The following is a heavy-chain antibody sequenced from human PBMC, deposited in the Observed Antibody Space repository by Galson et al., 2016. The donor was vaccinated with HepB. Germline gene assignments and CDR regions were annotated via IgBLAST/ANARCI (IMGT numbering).Heavy chain of an antibody. CDR1: GFTFSKRA. D-gene: IGHD3-10*01. CDR2: VTGSGGRA. CDR3: ARGEGEYGSGSNFDS. V-gene: IGHV3-23*01. Sequence: SLRLSCAASGFTFSKRAMSWVRQAPGKGLEWVSAVTGSGGRAYYADKMKGRFTAARDNSKDTLYLHMSSLRVEDTAIDYCARGEGEYGSGSNFDSWGQGTLVIVSS. J-gene: IGHJ4*02.